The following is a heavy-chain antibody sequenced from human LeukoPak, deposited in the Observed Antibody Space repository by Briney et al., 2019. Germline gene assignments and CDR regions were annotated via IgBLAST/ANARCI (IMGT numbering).Heavy chain of an antibody. D-gene: IGHD5-18*01. Sequence: GGSLRLSCAASGFTFSNYWMSWVRLAPGKGLEWVANIKQDGSEKYYVDSVKGRFTISRGNAKNSLYLQMSSLRAEDTAVYYCARDRSYGSFNYWGQGTLVTVSS. CDR3: ARDRSYGSFNY. CDR2: IKQDGSEK. V-gene: IGHV3-7*01. CDR1: GFTFSNYW. J-gene: IGHJ4*02.